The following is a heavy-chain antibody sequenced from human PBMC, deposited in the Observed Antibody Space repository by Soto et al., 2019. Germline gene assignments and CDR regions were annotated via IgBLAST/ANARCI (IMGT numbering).Heavy chain of an antibody. CDR2: IYYSGST. CDR3: ARASEGLMIHYYYYMDV. Sequence: SETLSLTCTVSGGSISSYYWSWIRQPPGKGLEWIGYIYYSGSTNYNPSLKSRVTISVDTSKNQFSLKLSSVTAADTAVYYCARASEGLMIHYYYYMDVWGKGTTVTVSS. J-gene: IGHJ6*03. CDR1: GGSISSYY. V-gene: IGHV4-59*01. D-gene: IGHD3-16*01.